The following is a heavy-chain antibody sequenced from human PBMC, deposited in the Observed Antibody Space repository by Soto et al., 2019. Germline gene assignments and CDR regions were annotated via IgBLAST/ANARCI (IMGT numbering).Heavy chain of an antibody. CDR2: INAGNGNT. Sequence: GASVKVSCKASGYTFTSYAMHWVRQAPGQRLEWMGWINAGNGNTKYSQKFQGRVTITRDTSASTAYMELSSLRSEDTAVYYCARLNQPIDYYYYYGMDVWGQGTTVTVS. D-gene: IGHD2-2*01. CDR1: GYTFTSYA. J-gene: IGHJ6*02. CDR3: ARLNQPIDYYYYYGMDV. V-gene: IGHV1-3*01.